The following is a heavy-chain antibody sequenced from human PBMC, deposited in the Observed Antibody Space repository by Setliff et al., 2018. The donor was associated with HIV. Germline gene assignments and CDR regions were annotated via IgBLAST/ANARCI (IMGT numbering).Heavy chain of an antibody. CDR2: ISWDGGST. D-gene: IGHD6-19*01. V-gene: IGHV3-43D*04. CDR3: ARVGYSSGWYAY. J-gene: IGHJ4*02. CDR1: GFTFDDYA. Sequence: PGGSLRLSCAASGFTFDDYAMHWVRQAPGKGLEWVSLISWDGGSTYYADSVKGRFTISRDNSKNSLYLQMNSLRAEDTALYYCARVGYSSGWYAYWGQGTLVTVSS.